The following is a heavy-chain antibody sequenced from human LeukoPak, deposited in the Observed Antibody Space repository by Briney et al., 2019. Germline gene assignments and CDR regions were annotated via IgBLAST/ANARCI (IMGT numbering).Heavy chain of an antibody. V-gene: IGHV1-69*13. CDR1: GGTFSSYA. J-gene: IGHJ6*02. Sequence: SVKVSCKASGGTFSSYAISWVRQAPGQGLEWMGGIIPIFGTANYAQKFQGRVTITADESTSTAYMELSSLRSEDTAVYYCGSGYYYYYGMDVWGQGTTVTVSS. CDR3: GSGYYYYYGMDV. D-gene: IGHD6-19*01. CDR2: IIPIFGTA.